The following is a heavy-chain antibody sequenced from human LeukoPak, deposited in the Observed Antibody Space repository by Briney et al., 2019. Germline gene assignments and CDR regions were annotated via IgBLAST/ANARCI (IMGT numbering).Heavy chain of an antibody. V-gene: IGHV3-49*03. CDR1: GFTFGDYA. Sequence: PGGSLRLSCTASGFTFGDYAMSWFRQAPGKGLEWVGFIRSKAYGGTTEYAASVKGRFTISRDDSKSIAYLQMNSLKTEDTAVYYCTRVGDYGDYYFDYWGQGTLVTVPS. J-gene: IGHJ4*02. CDR2: IRSKAYGGTT. CDR3: TRVGDYGDYYFDY. D-gene: IGHD4-17*01.